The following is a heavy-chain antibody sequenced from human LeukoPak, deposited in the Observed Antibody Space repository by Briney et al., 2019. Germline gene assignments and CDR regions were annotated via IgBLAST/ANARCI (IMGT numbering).Heavy chain of an antibody. CDR3: ARTRRVRFLEWSPKTSANWFDP. CDR2: INHSGST. J-gene: IGHJ5*02. CDR1: GGSFSGYY. D-gene: IGHD3-3*01. Sequence: PSETLSLTCAVYGGSFSGYYWSWIRQPPGKGLEWIGEINHSGSTNYNPSLKSRVTISVDTSKNQFSLKLSSVTAADTAVYYCARTRRVRFLEWSPKTSANWFDPWGQGTLVTVSS. V-gene: IGHV4-34*01.